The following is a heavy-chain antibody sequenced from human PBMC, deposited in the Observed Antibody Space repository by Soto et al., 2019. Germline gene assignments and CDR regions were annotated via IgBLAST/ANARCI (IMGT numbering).Heavy chain of an antibody. CDR3: ARGAADYGDAFDI. CDR2: IYWSGNT. Sequence: QVRLQESGPGLVKPSQTLSLTCRVSGDSTSRAGYYWSWIRQHPGKGLEWIGYIYWSGNTYFNPSLKSRVSISLGTSSNQFSLNLTSVTAADTAVYYCARGAADYGDAFDIWGQGTTVTVSS. D-gene: IGHD4-17*01. CDR1: GDSTSRAGYY. J-gene: IGHJ3*02. V-gene: IGHV4-31*03.